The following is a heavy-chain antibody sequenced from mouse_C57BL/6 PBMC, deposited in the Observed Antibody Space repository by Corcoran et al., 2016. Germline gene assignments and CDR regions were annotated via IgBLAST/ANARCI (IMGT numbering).Heavy chain of an antibody. J-gene: IGHJ2*01. D-gene: IGHD3-1*01. CDR3: ARSQRTGDY. CDR1: GYTFTTYG. Sequence: QIQLVQSGPELKKPGETVKISCKAAGYTFTTYGMSWVIQAPGKGLKWMGWINTYSGVPTYADDFKGRFAFSLETSASTAYLQINNLKNEDTATYFCARSQRTGDYWGQGTTLTVSS. CDR2: INTYSGVP. V-gene: IGHV9-3*01.